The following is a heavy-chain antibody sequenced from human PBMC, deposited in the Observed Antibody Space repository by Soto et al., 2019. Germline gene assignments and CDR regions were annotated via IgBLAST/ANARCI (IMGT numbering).Heavy chain of an antibody. Sequence: QVQLQESGPGLVKPSETLSLTCTVSGGSISSYYWNWIRQPPGKGLEWIGDIYYSGSSTYNPSLKSRVTISVDMSRNQFSLRLSSVSAADTAVYYCAGLQITYYSMAVWGKGTTGTVSS. CDR2: IYYSGSS. CDR3: AGLQITYYSMAV. CDR1: GGSISSYY. V-gene: IGHV4-59*01. J-gene: IGHJ6*03. D-gene: IGHD1-1*01.